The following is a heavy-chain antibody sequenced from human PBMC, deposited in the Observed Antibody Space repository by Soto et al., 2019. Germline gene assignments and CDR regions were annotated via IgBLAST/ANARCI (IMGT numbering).Heavy chain of an antibody. CDR3: VKGEYYYDGSAYYPFDY. V-gene: IGHV3-64*01. Sequence: HPGGSLRLSCPASGFRLSIYAMHWVRQAPGKGLEYVSAISSDGGSTFYANSVKGRFTMSRDTSKNTLYLQMGSLSAEDMAVYYCVKGEYYYDGSAYYPFDYSGQGRKVTVSS. D-gene: IGHD3-22*01. J-gene: IGHJ4*02. CDR2: ISSDGGST. CDR1: GFRLSIYA.